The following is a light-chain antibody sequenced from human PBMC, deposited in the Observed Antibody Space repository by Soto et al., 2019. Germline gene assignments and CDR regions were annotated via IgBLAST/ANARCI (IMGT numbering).Light chain of an antibody. Sequence: EIVMTQSPATLSVSPGERATLSCRASQSVRSSFLAWYQQKPGQAPSLLIYGASTRATGIPARFSGSGSGTEFALTINSLQSEDFAVYYCQQYSNWPLTFGGGTRWIS. J-gene: IGKJ4*01. CDR1: QSVRSSF. CDR2: GAS. V-gene: IGKV3-15*01. CDR3: QQYSNWPLT.